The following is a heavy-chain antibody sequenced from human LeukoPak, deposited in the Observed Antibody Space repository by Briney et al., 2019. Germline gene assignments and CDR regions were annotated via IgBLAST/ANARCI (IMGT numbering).Heavy chain of an antibody. V-gene: IGHV3-7*03. CDR3: STGPRLLMY. J-gene: IGHJ4*01. CDR1: GFIFSGYW. Sequence: GGSLRLSCAASGFIFSGYWMSWVRQAPGQGLEWVANTNQDGSEKNYVDSVKGRFTISRDNAKNSLYLQMNSLRPEDTALYYCSTGPRLLMYWGHGTLVTVSS. CDR2: TNQDGSEK. D-gene: IGHD2-8*01.